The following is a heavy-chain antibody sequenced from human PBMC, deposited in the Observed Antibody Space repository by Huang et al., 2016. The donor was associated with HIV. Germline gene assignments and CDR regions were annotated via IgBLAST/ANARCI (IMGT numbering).Heavy chain of an antibody. CDR2: INHAGDT. J-gene: IGHJ5*01. Sequence: QVQLEQWGAGLLKPSETLSLPCAVYGGSFSGYFWNWIRQAPGKGLEWSGKINHAGDTDYNPSLKSRATISVDTSKNQVSLKLTSVTAADTAIYYCAREIMISFGGPFDSWGHGNLVTVSS. D-gene: IGHD3-16*01. CDR3: AREIMISFGGPFDS. V-gene: IGHV4-34*02. CDR1: GGSFSGYF.